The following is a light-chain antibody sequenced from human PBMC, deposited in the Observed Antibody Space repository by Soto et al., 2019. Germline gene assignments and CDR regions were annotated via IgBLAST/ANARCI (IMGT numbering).Light chain of an antibody. J-gene: IGKJ1*01. CDR1: QSISIY. V-gene: IGKV1-39*01. Sequence: DIQMTQSPYSLSASVGDRVTVTCRASQSISIYLNWYQQKPGKAPKLLIYAASSLQSGVPSRFSGSGSGTDFTLTIGSLKTEDFATYYCQQSYSTPQTFCQGTKVDNK. CDR3: QQSYSTPQT. CDR2: AAS.